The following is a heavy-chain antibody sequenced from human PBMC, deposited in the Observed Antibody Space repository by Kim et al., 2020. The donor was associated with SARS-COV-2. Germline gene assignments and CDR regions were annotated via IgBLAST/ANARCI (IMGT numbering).Heavy chain of an antibody. CDR2: INAGNGNT. J-gene: IGHJ4*02. CDR3: ARECYYDSSGYYVY. CDR1: GYTFTNYL. D-gene: IGHD3-22*01. Sequence: ASVKVSCKASGYTFTNYLMHLVRQAPGQRLEWMGWINAGNGNTKYSQKFQGRVTIARDTSASTAYMELSSLRSEDTAVYYCARECYYDSSGYYVYWGQGTLVTVSS. V-gene: IGHV1-3*01.